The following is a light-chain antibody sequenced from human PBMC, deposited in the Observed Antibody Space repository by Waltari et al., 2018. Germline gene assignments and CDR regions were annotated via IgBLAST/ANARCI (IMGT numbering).Light chain of an antibody. CDR3: AAWDDSLNGPV. V-gene: IGLV1-44*01. CDR2: TND. J-gene: IGLJ2*01. CDR1: SSNIGRKP. Sequence: QSVLTQPPSAPGTPGQRVTISCSGSSSNIGRKPVSWYQQLPGTAPKPLIHTNDMRPAGVPDRFPGSKSGTSASLAISGLQSEDEADYYCAAWDDSLNGPVFGGGTKLTVL.